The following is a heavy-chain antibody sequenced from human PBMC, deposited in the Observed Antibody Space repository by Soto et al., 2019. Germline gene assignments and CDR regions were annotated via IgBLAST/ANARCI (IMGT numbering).Heavy chain of an antibody. CDR1: GXSFSGHF. J-gene: IGHJ5*02. V-gene: IGHV4-34*01. CDR3: ARGPSYHGSGTYATNSHWFDA. Sequence: XTLSLTCVVNGXSFSGHFWSWIRQSPGKGVELIGEINDSGSTNKNPSLKSRLSISVDSSKNQFSLNLRFLTAADTPLYLRARGPSYHGSGTYATNSHWFDAWGQGTLATVS. D-gene: IGHD3-10*01. CDR2: INDSGST.